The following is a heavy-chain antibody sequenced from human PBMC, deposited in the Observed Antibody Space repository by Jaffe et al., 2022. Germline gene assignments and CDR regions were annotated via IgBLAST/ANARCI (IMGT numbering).Heavy chain of an antibody. V-gene: IGHV1-2*02. CDR2: INPNSGGT. Sequence: QVQLVQSGAEVKKPGASVKVSCKASGYTFTGYYMHWVRQAPGQGLEWMGWINPNSGGTNYAQKFQGRVTMTRDTSISTAYMELSRLRSDDTAVYYCATGVGYSGYDFEAGDAFDIWGQGTMVTVSS. D-gene: IGHD5-12*01. CDR3: ATGVGYSGYDFEAGDAFDI. J-gene: IGHJ3*02. CDR1: GYTFTGYY.